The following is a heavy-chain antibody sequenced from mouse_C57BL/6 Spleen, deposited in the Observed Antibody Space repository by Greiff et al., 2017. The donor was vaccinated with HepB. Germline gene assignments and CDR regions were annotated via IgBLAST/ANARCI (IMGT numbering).Heavy chain of an antibody. CDR1: GYTFTSYW. J-gene: IGHJ2*01. CDR3: ARRDYDYDGGAYFDY. CDR2: IDPSDSYT. V-gene: IGHV1-69*01. D-gene: IGHD2-4*01. Sequence: QVQLQQSGAELVMPGASVKLSCKASGYTFTSYWMHWVKQRPGQGLEWIGEIDPSDSYTNYNQKFKGKSTLTVDKSSSTAYMQLSSLTSEDSAVYYCARRDYDYDGGAYFDYWGQGTTLTVSS.